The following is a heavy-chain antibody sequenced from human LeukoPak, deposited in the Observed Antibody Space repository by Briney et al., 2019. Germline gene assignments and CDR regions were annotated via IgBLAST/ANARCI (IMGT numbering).Heavy chain of an antibody. CDR1: GGSFSGYY. V-gene: IGHV4-34*01. J-gene: IGHJ4*02. CDR3: ARVRSLDIVVVPAARVFFDY. D-gene: IGHD2-2*03. Sequence: SETLSLTCAVYGGSFSGYYWSWIRQPPGKGLEGIGEINHSGSTNYNPSLRSRVTISVDTSKNQFSLKLSSVTAADTAVYYCARVRSLDIVVVPAARVFFDYWGQGTLVTVSS. CDR2: INHSGST.